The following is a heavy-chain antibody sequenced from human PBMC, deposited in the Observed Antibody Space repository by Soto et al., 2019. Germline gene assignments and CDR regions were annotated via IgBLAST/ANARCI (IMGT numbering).Heavy chain of an antibody. J-gene: IGHJ4*02. Sequence: QVQLQESGPGLVKPSETLSLTCTVSGGSVSSGSYYWSWIRQPPGKGLEWIGYVYYSGSTNYNPSRKSRVTIAVDTAKNPFSLKLSSVTAADTALYYCARNPYYYDSSGYYRHYYFDYWGQGTLVTVSS. D-gene: IGHD3-22*01. V-gene: IGHV4-61*01. CDR1: GGSVSSGSYY. CDR3: ARNPYYYDSSGYYRHYYFDY. CDR2: VYYSGST.